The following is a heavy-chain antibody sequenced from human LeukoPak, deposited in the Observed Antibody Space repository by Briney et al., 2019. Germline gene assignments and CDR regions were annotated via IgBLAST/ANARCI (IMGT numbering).Heavy chain of an antibody. V-gene: IGHV1-2*02. J-gene: IGHJ4*02. CDR3: ARIPGDSSGYNS. Sequence: ASVKVSCKASGYPFTGYYIHWVRQAPGQGLEWMGWINPNSGGTSYAQKFQGRVTMTRDTSITTAYMELSRLTSDDTAMYYCARIPGDSSGYNSWGQGTLVTVSS. CDR2: INPNSGGT. D-gene: IGHD3-22*01. CDR1: GYPFTGYY.